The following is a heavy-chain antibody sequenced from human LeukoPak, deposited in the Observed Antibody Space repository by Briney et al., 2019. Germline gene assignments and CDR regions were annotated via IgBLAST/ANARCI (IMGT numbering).Heavy chain of an antibody. Sequence: GESLKISCKGSGYSFISYWIGWVRQMPGKGLEWMGIIYPGDSDTRYSPSFQGQVTISADKSISTAYLQWSSLKASDTAMYYCARLIYDSSGYYSIFDYWGQGTLVTVSS. D-gene: IGHD3-22*01. CDR3: ARLIYDSSGYYSIFDY. CDR2: IYPGDSDT. CDR1: GYSFISYW. V-gene: IGHV5-51*01. J-gene: IGHJ4*02.